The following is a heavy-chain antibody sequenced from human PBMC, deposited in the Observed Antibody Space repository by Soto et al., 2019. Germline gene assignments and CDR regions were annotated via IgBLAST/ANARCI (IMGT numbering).Heavy chain of an antibody. J-gene: IGHJ5*02. V-gene: IGHV4-59*01. CDR1: GCSIRSYY. CDR3: ARAGYSSGWWGLSSTDYNWFDP. Sequence: PEATLSLTFTVSGCSIRSYYWSWIRPPPGKGLEWIGYIYYGGSTNYNPSLKSRVTILVVTSKNEFSLKLSSVTAADTAVYYCARAGYSSGWWGLSSTDYNWFDPWGQGTLVTVSS. D-gene: IGHD6-19*01. CDR2: IYYGGST.